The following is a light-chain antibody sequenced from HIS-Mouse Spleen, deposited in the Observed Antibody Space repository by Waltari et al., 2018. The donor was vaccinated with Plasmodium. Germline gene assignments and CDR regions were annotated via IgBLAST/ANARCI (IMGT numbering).Light chain of an antibody. CDR2: KDS. J-gene: IGLJ2*01. V-gene: IGLV3-25*02. CDR1: ALPKQY. Sequence: SYELTQPPSVSVSPGQTARITCSGDALPKQYAYWYQQKPGQAPVLVIYKDSERPSGIPERFSGSSSGTTATLTISGVQVEDEADYYCYSADSSGNHRVFGGGTKLTVL. CDR3: YSADSSGNHRV.